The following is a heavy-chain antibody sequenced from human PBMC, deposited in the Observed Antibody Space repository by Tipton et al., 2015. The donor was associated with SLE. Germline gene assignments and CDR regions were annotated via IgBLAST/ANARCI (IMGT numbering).Heavy chain of an antibody. Sequence: QLVQSGVEVKKPGASVRVSCKASGYTFTTYGISWVRQAPGQGLEWMGWISTYNGNTNYAQKLQGRVTMTSDTSTSTAYMELRSLRSDDTAIYYCARVPHWANDGFDIWGQGTMVSVS. V-gene: IGHV1-18*01. J-gene: IGHJ3*02. CDR2: ISTYNGNT. CDR3: ARVPHWANDGFDI. D-gene: IGHD1-1*01. CDR1: GYTFTTYG.